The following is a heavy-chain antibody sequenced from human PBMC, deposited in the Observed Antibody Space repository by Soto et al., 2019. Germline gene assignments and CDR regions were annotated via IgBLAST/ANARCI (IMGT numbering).Heavy chain of an antibody. V-gene: IGHV3-11*03. CDR1: GFTFSDYY. D-gene: IGHD1-1*01. Sequence: SLRLSCAASGFTFSDYYMSWIRQAPGKGLEWVSYISSSSSYTNYADLVRGRFTVSRDHLKNTVYLQMNDVRPDDTALYFCATWLQREHAYDIWGLGTMVTVSS. CDR3: ATWLQREHAYDI. CDR2: ISSSSSYT. J-gene: IGHJ3*02.